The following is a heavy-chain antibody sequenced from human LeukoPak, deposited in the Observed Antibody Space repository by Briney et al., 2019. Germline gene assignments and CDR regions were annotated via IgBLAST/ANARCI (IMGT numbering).Heavy chain of an antibody. CDR3: ARVRAFDI. J-gene: IGHJ3*02. Sequence: PSETLSLTCAVYGGSFSGYYWSWIRQPPGKGLEWIGYIYYSGSTNYNPSLKSRVTISVDTSKNQFSLKLSSVTAADTAVYYCARVRAFDIWGQGTMVTVSS. D-gene: IGHD3-10*01. CDR2: IYYSGST. CDR1: GGSFSGYY. V-gene: IGHV4-59*01.